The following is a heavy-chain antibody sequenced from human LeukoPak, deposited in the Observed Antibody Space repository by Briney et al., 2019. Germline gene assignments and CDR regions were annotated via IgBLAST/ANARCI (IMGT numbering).Heavy chain of an antibody. Sequence: SGTLSLTCAVSGGSISSSNWWSWVRQPPGNGLEWIGEVFHSGGTNYNPSLKSRITISVDKSKNQFSLKVYSVTAADTAVYYCAGGISDSSGYSSNLNDWGQGTLVTVS. D-gene: IGHD3-22*01. CDR2: VFHSGGT. V-gene: IGHV4-4*02. J-gene: IGHJ4*02. CDR1: GGSISSSNW. CDR3: AGGISDSSGYSSNLND.